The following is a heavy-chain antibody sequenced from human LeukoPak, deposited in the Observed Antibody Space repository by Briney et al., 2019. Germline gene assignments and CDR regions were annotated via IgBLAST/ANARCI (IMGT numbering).Heavy chain of an antibody. J-gene: IGHJ1*01. CDR1: GLRFSDYY. V-gene: IGHV3-11*01. CDR3: DTNLIGAVEYSQQ. Sequence: GGSLRLSCAASGLRFSDYYVSWIRQAPGKGLEWVSYISCGGDIMHYADSVKGRFTSSSDNAKNSGYLEMNSLGAEDTAVYSCDTNLIGAVEYSQQWGQGTLVTVSS. D-gene: IGHD3-3*01. CDR2: ISCGGDIM.